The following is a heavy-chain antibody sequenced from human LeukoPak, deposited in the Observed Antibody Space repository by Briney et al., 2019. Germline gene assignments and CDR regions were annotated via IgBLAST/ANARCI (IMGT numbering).Heavy chain of an antibody. CDR3: ARLGVDRYCTNGACYYCDY. CDR1: GFSVSNNY. V-gene: IGHV3-66*01. CDR2: LYSGGST. Sequence: GGSLRLSCAASGFSVSNNYMSCVRQAPGKGLEWVSALYSGGSTYYADSVKGRFTISRDNSRNTLYLQMNSLRAEDTAVYYCARLGVDRYCTNGACYYCDYWGQGTLVTVSS. J-gene: IGHJ4*02. D-gene: IGHD2-8*01.